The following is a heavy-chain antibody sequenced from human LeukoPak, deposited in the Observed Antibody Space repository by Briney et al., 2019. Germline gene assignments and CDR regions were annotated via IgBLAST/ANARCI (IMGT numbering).Heavy chain of an antibody. Sequence: PSETLSLTCTVSVGSISTYYWSWIRQPPGKGLEWIAGMYYIGSTKYNPSLKSRVTISVDTSKNHLSLKLRSVTAADTAVYYCARERPVTGGNYFDYWGQGTLVTVSS. CDR3: ARERPVTGGNYFDY. CDR2: MYYIGST. J-gene: IGHJ4*02. V-gene: IGHV4-59*01. CDR1: VGSISTYY. D-gene: IGHD6-19*01.